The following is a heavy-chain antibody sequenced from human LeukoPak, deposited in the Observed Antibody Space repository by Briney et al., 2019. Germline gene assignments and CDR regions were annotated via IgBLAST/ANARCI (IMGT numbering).Heavy chain of an antibody. J-gene: IGHJ4*02. Sequence: SQTPSLTCTVSSDSISSGDYYWSWIRQPAGKGLEFIGYINKNGGTYYNPPLKSRVSISIDTSKNQFSLKLTSVTAADTAVYFCAREHKSYGDYPYYFDSWGQGTLVTVSS. CDR2: INKNGGT. CDR3: AREHKSYGDYPYYFDS. D-gene: IGHD4-17*01. CDR1: SDSISSGDYY. V-gene: IGHV4-30-4*01.